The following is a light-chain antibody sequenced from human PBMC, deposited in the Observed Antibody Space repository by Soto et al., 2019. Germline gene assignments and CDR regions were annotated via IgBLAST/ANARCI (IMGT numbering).Light chain of an antibody. V-gene: IGLV1-47*01. CDR2: RTN. Sequence: QSVLTQPPSASATPGQRVSISCSGTNSNVGSTYVYWYQLLPGTAPKLLIYRTNQPPSGVPDRFSGSKSGTSASLAISGLRSEDEADYYCAVWDDSLSGRLFGTGTKLTVL. CDR1: NSNVGSTY. J-gene: IGLJ1*01. CDR3: AVWDDSLSGRL.